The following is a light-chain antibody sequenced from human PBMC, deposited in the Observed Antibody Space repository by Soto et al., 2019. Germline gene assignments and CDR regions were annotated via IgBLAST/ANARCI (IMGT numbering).Light chain of an antibody. V-gene: IGLV2-23*02. CDR1: NSDVGGYNL. Sequence: QSVLTKPASVSGSPGQSITISCTGTNSDVGGYNLVSWYQQHPGKAPKLMIFEDTKRPSGVSDRFSGSKSGNTASLTVSGLQAEDEADYYCCSYAGSSTFVVFGGGTK. J-gene: IGLJ2*01. CDR3: CSYAGSSTFVV. CDR2: EDT.